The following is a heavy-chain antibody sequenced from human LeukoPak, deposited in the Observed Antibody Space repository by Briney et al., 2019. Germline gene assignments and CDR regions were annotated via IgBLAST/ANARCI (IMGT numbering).Heavy chain of an antibody. Sequence: KAGGSLRLSCAAPGFTFSDYYISWIRQAPRQGLEWLSYISGGATHTTYAESVKGRFTISRDNAENSLIQQMNSLRDEDTAVYYCARVGSTAAAGTTDYWGQGTLVSVSS. CDR1: GFTFSDYY. CDR3: ARVGSTAAAGTTDY. D-gene: IGHD6-13*01. V-gene: IGHV3-11*06. J-gene: IGHJ4*02. CDR2: ISGGATHT.